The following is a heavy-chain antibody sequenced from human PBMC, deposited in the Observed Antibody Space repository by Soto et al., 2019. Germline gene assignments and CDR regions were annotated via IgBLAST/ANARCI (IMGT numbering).Heavy chain of an antibody. CDR1: GGSISGNGDY. Sequence: QVQLQESGPGLVKPSQTLSLTCAFAGGSISGNGDYWNWIRQHPGKGPDWIGYISSSGRTFYSPSLKSRVTTSLDTSKNQFSLKLSSVTAADTAISSCARGSIFGVVLNAFALWGQGKMVAVSS. J-gene: IGHJ3*01. CDR3: ARGSIFGVVLNAFAL. D-gene: IGHD3-3*01. V-gene: IGHV4-31*11. CDR2: ISSSGRT.